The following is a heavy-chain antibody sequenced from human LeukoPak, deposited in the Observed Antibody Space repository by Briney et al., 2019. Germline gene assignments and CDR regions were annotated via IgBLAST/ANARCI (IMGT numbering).Heavy chain of an antibody. CDR2: IYPGDSDT. Sequence: GESLKISCKGSGYSFTSYWIGWVRQMPGKGLEWMGIIYPGDSDTRYSPSFQGQVTISADDSINTAYLQWRSLKASDTATYYCARRPYSSSSREAWFDPWGQGALVTVSS. D-gene: IGHD6-6*01. V-gene: IGHV5-51*01. CDR1: GYSFTSYW. J-gene: IGHJ5*02. CDR3: ARRPYSSSSREAWFDP.